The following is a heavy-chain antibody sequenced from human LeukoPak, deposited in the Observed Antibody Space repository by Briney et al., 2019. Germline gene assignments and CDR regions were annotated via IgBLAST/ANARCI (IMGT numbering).Heavy chain of an antibody. CDR2: INPNSGGT. CDR3: ARDVVLLWFGEPKGIDY. CDR1: GYTFTGYY. V-gene: IGHV1-2*02. D-gene: IGHD3-10*01. J-gene: IGHJ4*02. Sequence: ASVKVSCKASGYTFTGYYMHWVRQAPGQGLEWMGWINPNSGGTNYAQKFQGRVTMTRDTSISTAYMELSRPRSDDTAVYYCARDVVLLWFGEPKGIDYWGQGTLVTVSS.